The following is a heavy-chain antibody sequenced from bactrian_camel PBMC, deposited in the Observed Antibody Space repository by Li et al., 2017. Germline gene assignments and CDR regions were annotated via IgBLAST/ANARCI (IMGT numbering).Heavy chain of an antibody. CDR3: AADLPFGPSSFGY. CDR2: ISSGGGST. CDR1: GFTFSSYA. V-gene: IGHV3S31*01. D-gene: IGHD1*01. J-gene: IGHJ6*01. Sequence: VQLVESGGGLVQPGGSLRLSCTASGFTFSSYAMSWVRQAPGKGLEWVSGISSGGGSTYYVDFVKGRFTISRDNAKNTLYLQLNSLEAEDTAVYYCAADLPFGPSSFGYWGQGTQVTVS.